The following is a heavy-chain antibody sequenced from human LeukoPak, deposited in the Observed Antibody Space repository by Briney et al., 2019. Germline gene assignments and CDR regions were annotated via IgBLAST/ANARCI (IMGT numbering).Heavy chain of an antibody. CDR1: GYSFTSYW. CDR2: IYPGDSAT. J-gene: IGHJ4*02. Sequence: EYLKISCKDSGYSFTSYWTGSVRQMPGKDLEWIGIIYPGDSATRYSPSFQGKVTISADKSISTAYLHCSSLKAPDTAMYYCARLFFSAWGDPNYYFDYWGQGILVTVSS. D-gene: IGHD3-10*01. CDR3: ARLFFSAWGDPNYYFDY. V-gene: IGHV5-51*02.